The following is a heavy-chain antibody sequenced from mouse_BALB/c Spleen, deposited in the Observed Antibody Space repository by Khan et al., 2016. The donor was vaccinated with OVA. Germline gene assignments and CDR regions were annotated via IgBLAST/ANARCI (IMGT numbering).Heavy chain of an antibody. CDR3: ARSGTTVVPYWYFDV. CDR1: GYSITSGYS. Sequence: EVQLQESGPDLVKPSQSLSLTCTVTGYSITSGYSWHWIRQFPGNKLEWMGYIHYSGTTNYNPSLKSRISITRDTSKNQFFLRLNSVTTEDTATYYCARSGTTVVPYWYFDVWGAGTTVTVSS. J-gene: IGHJ1*01. V-gene: IGHV3-1*02. D-gene: IGHD1-1*01. CDR2: IHYSGTT.